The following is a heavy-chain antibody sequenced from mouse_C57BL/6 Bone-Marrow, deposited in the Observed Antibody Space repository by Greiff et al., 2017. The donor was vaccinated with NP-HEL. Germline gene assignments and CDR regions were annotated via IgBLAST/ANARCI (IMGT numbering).Heavy chain of an antibody. V-gene: IGHV14-4*01. Sequence: VQLQQSGAELVRPGASVKLSCTASGFNIKDDYMHWVKQRPEQGLEWIGWIDPENGDTEYASKFQGKATITADTSSNTAYLQLSSLTSEDTAVYYCTTVAIYDGYYGGYFDVWGTGTTVTVSS. CDR2: IDPENGDT. CDR3: TTVAIYDGYYGGYFDV. J-gene: IGHJ1*03. CDR1: GFNIKDDY. D-gene: IGHD2-3*01.